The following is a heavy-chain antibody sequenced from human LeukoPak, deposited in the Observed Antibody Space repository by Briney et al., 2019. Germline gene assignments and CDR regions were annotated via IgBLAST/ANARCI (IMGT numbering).Heavy chain of an antibody. CDR3: ARDVPAYYYDSSGYTDAFDI. CDR1: GFTFSTYG. Sequence: GGSLRLSCAASGFTFSTYGMHWVRQAPGKGLEWVAVIWYDGSNKYYADSVKGRFTISRDNSKNTLYLQMNSLRAEDTAVYYCARDVPAYYYDSSGYTDAFDIWGQGTMVTVSS. J-gene: IGHJ3*02. CDR2: IWYDGSNK. D-gene: IGHD3-22*01. V-gene: IGHV3-33*01.